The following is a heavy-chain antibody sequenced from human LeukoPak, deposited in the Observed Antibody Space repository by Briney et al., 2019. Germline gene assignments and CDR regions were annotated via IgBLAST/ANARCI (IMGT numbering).Heavy chain of an antibody. CDR1: GYTFTGHY. CDR2: INPNSGGT. CDR3: ATDRSYGGAFDI. V-gene: IGHV1-2*02. J-gene: IGHJ3*02. D-gene: IGHD4-23*01. Sequence: GASVKVSCKASGYTFTGHYMHWVRQAPGQGLEWMGWINPNSGGTYYAQKLQGRVTMTEDTSTDTAYMELSSLRSEDTAVYYCATDRSYGGAFDIWGQGTMVTVSS.